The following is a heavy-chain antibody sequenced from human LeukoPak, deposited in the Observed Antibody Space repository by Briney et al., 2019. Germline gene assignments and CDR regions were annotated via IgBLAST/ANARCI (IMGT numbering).Heavy chain of an antibody. Sequence: PSETLSLTCTVSGGSISSYYWSWIRQPAGKGLEWIGRIYTSGSITYNPSLKSRVSMSVDTSKNQFSLKLSSVTAADTAVYYCARDSGTTGELKFDPWGQGTLVTVSS. V-gene: IGHV4-4*07. D-gene: IGHD3-10*01. CDR3: ARDSGTTGELKFDP. J-gene: IGHJ5*02. CDR1: GGSISSYY. CDR2: IYTSGSI.